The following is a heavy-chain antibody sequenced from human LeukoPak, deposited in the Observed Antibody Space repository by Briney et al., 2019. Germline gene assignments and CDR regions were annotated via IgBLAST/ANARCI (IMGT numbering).Heavy chain of an antibody. CDR3: TTDLGITMIRGVIVY. J-gene: IGHJ4*02. V-gene: IGHV3-15*01. D-gene: IGHD3-10*01. CDR2: IKSKGDGETT. CDR1: GLSFTNAW. Sequence: GGSLRLSCADSGLSFTNAWMSWVRQAPGKGLEWVGRIKSKGDGETTDYAAPVKGRFTMSRDDSKGMLYLYMNSLKTEDTAVYYCTTDLGITMIRGVIVYWGRGTLVTVSS.